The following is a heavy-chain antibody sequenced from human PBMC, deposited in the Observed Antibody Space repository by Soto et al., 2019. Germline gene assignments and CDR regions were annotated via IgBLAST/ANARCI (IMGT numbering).Heavy chain of an antibody. D-gene: IGHD6-19*01. J-gene: IGHJ5*02. Sequence: QVQLVESGGGVVQPGRSLRLSCAASGFTFSSYGMHWVRQAPGKGLEWVAVISYDGSNKYYADSVKGRFTISRDNSKNTLYVKMNSLRAEDTAVYYCAKEGAESYSSDPYNWFDPWGQGTLVTVSS. CDR1: GFTFSSYG. V-gene: IGHV3-30*18. CDR2: ISYDGSNK. CDR3: AKEGAESYSSDPYNWFDP.